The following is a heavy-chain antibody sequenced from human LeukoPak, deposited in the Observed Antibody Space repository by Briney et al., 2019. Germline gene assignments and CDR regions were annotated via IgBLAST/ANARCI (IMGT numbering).Heavy chain of an antibody. D-gene: IGHD4-23*01. CDR1: VYTFTSYG. Sequence: ASVKVSRKASVYTFTSYGISWVRQPPGQGLEWMGWISAYNGNTNYAQKLQGRVTMTTDTSTSTAYMELRSLRSDDTAVYYCARSRRYHAFTVVTPGAIDYWGQGTLVTVSS. J-gene: IGHJ4*02. CDR3: ARSRRYHAFTVVTPGAIDY. V-gene: IGHV1-18*01. CDR2: ISAYNGNT.